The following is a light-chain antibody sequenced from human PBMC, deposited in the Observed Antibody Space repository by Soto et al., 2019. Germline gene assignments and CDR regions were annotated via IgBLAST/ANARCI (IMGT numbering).Light chain of an antibody. V-gene: IGKV1-39*01. CDR2: AAS. Sequence: DIQMTQSPSSLSASVGDRFTITCRASQSISSYLNWYQQKPGKAPKLLIYAASSLQSGVPSRFSGSGSGTDFTLTISSLQPEDFATYYCLQHKSYPRTFGQGTKVDIK. CDR1: QSISSY. J-gene: IGKJ1*01. CDR3: LQHKSYPRT.